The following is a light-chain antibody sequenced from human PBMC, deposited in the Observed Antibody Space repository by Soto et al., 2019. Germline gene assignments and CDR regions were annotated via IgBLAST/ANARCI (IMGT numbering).Light chain of an antibody. CDR2: DAS. J-gene: IGKJ1*01. Sequence: EIVMTQSPATLSVSPGEGATLSCRPSQSVDKDLAWYRQKPGQAPSLLVYDASTRATGVPARFSGSGSGTEFALTSASLQSEDFAVYFCHQYNKWPRTFGRGTKVEI. CDR3: HQYNKWPRT. V-gene: IGKV3-15*01. CDR1: QSVDKD.